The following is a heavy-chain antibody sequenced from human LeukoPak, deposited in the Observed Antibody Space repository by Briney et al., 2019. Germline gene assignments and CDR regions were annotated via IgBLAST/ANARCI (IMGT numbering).Heavy chain of an antibody. D-gene: IGHD6-6*01. CDR2: IYYSGST. CDR1: GGSISSSSYY. Sequence: SETLSLTCTVSGGSISSSSYYWGWIRQPPGKGLEWIGSIYYSGSTYYNPSLKSRVTISVDTSKNQFSLKLSSVTAADTAVYYCASRAARRLKFDYWGQGTLVTVSS. CDR3: ASRAARRLKFDY. J-gene: IGHJ4*02. V-gene: IGHV4-39*01.